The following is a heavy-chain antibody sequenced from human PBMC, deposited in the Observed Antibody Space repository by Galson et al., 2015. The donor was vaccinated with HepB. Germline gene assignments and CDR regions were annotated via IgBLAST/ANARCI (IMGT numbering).Heavy chain of an antibody. J-gene: IGHJ4*02. CDR2: TYYRSKWYN. CDR1: GDSVSSHSAA. D-gene: IGHD6-13*01. Sequence: CAISGDSVSSHSAAWNWIRQSPSRGLEWLGRTYYRSKWYNDYAVSVKSRITINPDTSKNQFSLKLSSVTAADTAVYYCARKIRGWQQLVRGGLDYWGQGTLVTVSS. V-gene: IGHV6-1*01. CDR3: ARKIRGWQQLVRGGLDY.